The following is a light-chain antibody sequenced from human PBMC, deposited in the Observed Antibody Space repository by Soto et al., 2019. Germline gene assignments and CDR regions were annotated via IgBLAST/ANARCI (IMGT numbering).Light chain of an antibody. CDR2: GAS. Sequence: EIGLTQSPSTVSLSPGEKATLSFLASQSVSNNYLAWHQQKPGQTPRLLVYGASSRATGIPDRFSGSGSGTDFTLTISRLEPEDFAVYYCQQHGTSPITFGQGTRLEI. V-gene: IGKV3-20*01. J-gene: IGKJ5*01. CDR1: QSVSNNY. CDR3: QQHGTSPIT.